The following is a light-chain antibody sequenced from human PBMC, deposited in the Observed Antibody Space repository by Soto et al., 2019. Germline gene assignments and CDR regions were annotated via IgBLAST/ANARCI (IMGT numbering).Light chain of an antibody. CDR3: QQYVSSPWA. CDR1: QSVSSSF. V-gene: IGKV3-20*01. J-gene: IGKJ1*01. Sequence: EIVLAQSPGTLSLSPGESATLSCRASQSVSSSFLAWYQQKAGQAPRLLIYGASRSATGIPDRVSGSGSGTDFTLTISRLEPEDFAVYYGQQYVSSPWACGQGAKVEV. CDR2: GAS.